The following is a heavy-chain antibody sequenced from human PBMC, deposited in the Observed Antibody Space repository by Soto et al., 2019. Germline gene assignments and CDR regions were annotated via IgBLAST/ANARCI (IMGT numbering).Heavy chain of an antibody. CDR2: LSGSGNYT. CDR1: GFTFSSYS. V-gene: IGHV3-21*01. D-gene: IGHD4-4*01. Sequence: EVQLVESGGGLVKPGGSLRLSCAASGFTFSSYSMNWVRQAPGKGLERVSSLSGSGNYTHYADFLRGRFTISRDNAKTSLYLQMTSLRAEDTAVYYCAREGINNYNEYYFDSWGQGTVVTVSS. CDR3: AREGINNYNEYYFDS. J-gene: IGHJ4*02.